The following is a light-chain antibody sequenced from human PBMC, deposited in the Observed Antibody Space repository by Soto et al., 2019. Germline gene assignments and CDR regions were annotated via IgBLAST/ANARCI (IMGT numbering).Light chain of an antibody. Sequence: QSVLTQPPSASGTPGQRVTISCSGSSSNIGKNTVNWYQQLPGTAPTLLIYSNNQRPSGVPDRFSGSKSGPSASLAISGLQSEDEADYYCAAWDDSLNGVVFGGGTKLTVL. J-gene: IGLJ2*01. CDR2: SNN. CDR3: AAWDDSLNGVV. CDR1: SSNIGKNT. V-gene: IGLV1-44*01.